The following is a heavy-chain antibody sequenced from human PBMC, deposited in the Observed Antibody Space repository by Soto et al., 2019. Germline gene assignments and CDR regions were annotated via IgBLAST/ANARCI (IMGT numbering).Heavy chain of an antibody. CDR1: GGSISTYY. J-gene: IGHJ5*02. D-gene: IGHD3-16*01. CDR3: ARASSCAYDSCAFDP. Sequence: QVQLQESGPGLVKPSETLSLTCTVSGGSISTYYWSWIRQPPGKGLEWIGFIYYTGSTNYNPSLKSRVTLSLDTSKNQFSRKLSSVTAADTAVYYCARASSCAYDSCAFDPWGQGTLVTVSS. V-gene: IGHV4-59*01. CDR2: IYYTGST.